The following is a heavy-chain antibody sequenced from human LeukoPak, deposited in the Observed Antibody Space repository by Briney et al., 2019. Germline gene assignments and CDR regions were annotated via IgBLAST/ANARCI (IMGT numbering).Heavy chain of an antibody. J-gene: IGHJ4*02. CDR3: ARSVIGYSSGYFDY. Sequence: GSSVKVSCKXSGGTFSSYAISWVRQAPGQGLEWMGGIIPIFGTANYAQKFQGRVTITTDESTSTAYMELSSLRSEDTAVYYCARSVIGYSSGYFDYWGQGTLVTVSS. D-gene: IGHD6-19*01. V-gene: IGHV1-69*05. CDR1: GGTFSSYA. CDR2: IIPIFGTA.